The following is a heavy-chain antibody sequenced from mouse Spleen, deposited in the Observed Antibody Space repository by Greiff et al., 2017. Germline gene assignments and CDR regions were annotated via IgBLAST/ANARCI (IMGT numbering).Heavy chain of an antibody. Sequence: VQLVESGAELVKPGASVKLSCKTSGYTFTSYWIQWVKQRPGQGLGWIGEIFPGTGTTYYNEKFKGKATLTIDTSSSTAYMQLSSLTSEDSAVYYCARNYGKVFDYWGQGTTLTVSS. CDR1: GYTFTSYW. D-gene: IGHD1-1*01. CDR2: IFPGTGTT. V-gene: IGHV1S132*01. J-gene: IGHJ2*01. CDR3: ARNYGKVFDY.